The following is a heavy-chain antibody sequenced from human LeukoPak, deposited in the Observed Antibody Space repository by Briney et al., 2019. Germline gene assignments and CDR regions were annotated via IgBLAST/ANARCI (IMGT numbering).Heavy chain of an antibody. Sequence: SETLSLTCTVSGGSISSYYWSWIRQPPGKGLEWIGYIYYSGSTNYNPSLKSRVTISVDTSKNQFSLKLSSVTAADTAVYYCARHPYCSGGSCYQRAFQHWGQGTLVTVSS. CDR1: GGSISSYY. CDR2: IYYSGST. V-gene: IGHV4-59*08. D-gene: IGHD2-15*01. CDR3: ARHPYCSGGSCYQRAFQH. J-gene: IGHJ1*01.